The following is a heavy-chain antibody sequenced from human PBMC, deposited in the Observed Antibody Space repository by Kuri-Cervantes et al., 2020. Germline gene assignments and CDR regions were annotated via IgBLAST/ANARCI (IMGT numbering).Heavy chain of an antibody. CDR2: IHHSGST. V-gene: IGHV4-38-2*02. CDR3: AREDQTFDI. Sequence: SETLSLTCAVSAYSISSGYYWGWIRQPPGKGLEWIGSIHHSGSTYYNPSLKSRVTVSVDTSKNRFSLKLSSVTAADTAVYYCAREDQTFDIWGQGTMVTVSS. J-gene: IGHJ3*02. CDR1: AYSISSGYY.